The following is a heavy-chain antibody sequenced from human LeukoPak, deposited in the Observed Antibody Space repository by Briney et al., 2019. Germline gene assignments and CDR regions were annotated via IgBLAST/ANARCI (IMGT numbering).Heavy chain of an antibody. Sequence: ASVKVSCKASGGTFSSYTISWVRQAPGQGLEWMGGIITILGTANYAQKFQGRVTITADETTSTAYMELSSLRSEDTAVYYCASGYGTGPIDYWGRGTLVTVSS. CDR2: IITILGTA. CDR3: ASGYGTGPIDY. V-gene: IGHV1-69*13. CDR1: GGTFSSYT. J-gene: IGHJ4*02. D-gene: IGHD2-8*02.